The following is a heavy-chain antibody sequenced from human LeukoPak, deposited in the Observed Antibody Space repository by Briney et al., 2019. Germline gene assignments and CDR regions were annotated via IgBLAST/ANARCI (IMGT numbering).Heavy chain of an antibody. Sequence: PSETLSLTCTVSGGSISSYYWSWIRQPPGKGLEWIGYVYYSGSTNYNPSLKSRVTISVDTSKNQFSLKLSSVTAADTAVYYCARDELDYGDYDFDYWGQGTLVTVSS. CDR2: VYYSGST. D-gene: IGHD4-17*01. CDR3: ARDELDYGDYDFDY. CDR1: GGSISSYY. J-gene: IGHJ4*02. V-gene: IGHV4-59*12.